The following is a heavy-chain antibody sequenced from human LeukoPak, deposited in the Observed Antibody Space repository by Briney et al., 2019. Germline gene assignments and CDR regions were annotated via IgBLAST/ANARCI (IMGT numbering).Heavy chain of an antibody. V-gene: IGHV1-18*01. Sequence: ASVKVSCKASGYTFTSYGISWVRQAPGQGLEWMGWISAYNGNTNYAQKLQGRVTITADKSTSTAYMELSSLRSEDTAVYYCASARAGYSSGWLLDYWGQGTLVTVSS. CDR1: GYTFTSYG. D-gene: IGHD6-19*01. CDR2: ISAYNGNT. CDR3: ASARAGYSSGWLLDY. J-gene: IGHJ4*02.